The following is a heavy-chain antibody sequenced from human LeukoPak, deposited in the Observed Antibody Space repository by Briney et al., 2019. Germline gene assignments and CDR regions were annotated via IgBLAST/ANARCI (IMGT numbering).Heavy chain of an antibody. D-gene: IGHD3-3*01. V-gene: IGHV4-31*03. CDR2: IYYSGST. Sequence: SETLSLTCTVSGGSISSGGYYWSWIRQHPGKGLEWIGYIYYSGSTYYNPSLKSRATISVDTSKNQFSLKLSSVTAADTAVYYCARAERLPYYFDYWGQGTLVTVSS. CDR1: GGSISSGGYY. CDR3: ARAERLPYYFDY. J-gene: IGHJ4*02.